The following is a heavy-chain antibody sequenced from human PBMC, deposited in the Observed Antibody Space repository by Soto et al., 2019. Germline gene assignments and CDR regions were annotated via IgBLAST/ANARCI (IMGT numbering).Heavy chain of an antibody. CDR2: IWYDGSNK. CDR1: GFTFSNYG. J-gene: IGHJ4*02. CDR3: ARLGSAWSLDY. D-gene: IGHD6-19*01. Sequence: PXGSLRLSCAASGFTFSNYGMHWVRQAPGKGLEWVAVIWYDGSNKYYADSVKGRFTISRDNSKNTVYLQMNSLRVEDTAVYYCARLGSAWSLDYWGQGSLVTVSS. V-gene: IGHV3-33*01.